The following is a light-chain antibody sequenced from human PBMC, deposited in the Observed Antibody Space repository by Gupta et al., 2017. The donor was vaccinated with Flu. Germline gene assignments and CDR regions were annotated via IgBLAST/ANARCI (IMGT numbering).Light chain of an antibody. Sequence: DVVMTQSPLSLPVTLGQPASISCRSSQGLVYSDGNTYLHWFQQRPGQSPRRLIHQVSHRESGVPDRFSGSGSGTDFTLKISRVEAEDVGIYFCMQGAHWPRAFGQGTTVEIK. CDR1: QGLVYSDGNTY. J-gene: IGKJ1*01. CDR2: QVS. V-gene: IGKV2-30*01. CDR3: MQGAHWPRA.